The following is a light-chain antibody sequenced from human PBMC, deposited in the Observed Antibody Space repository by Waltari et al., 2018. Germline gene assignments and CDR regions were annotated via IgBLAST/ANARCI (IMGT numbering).Light chain of an antibody. CDR2: EVI. V-gene: IGLV2-23*02. CDR1: TSDVGNYDL. J-gene: IGLJ1*01. Sequence: QSALTQPASVSGTPGQSITISCTGTTSDVGNYDLVSWYQHHPGKAPKLLVCEVIKRPSGVSILFSGSKSGSTASLIISGLQPDDEADYYCCSYAGRGTYVFGSGTKVTVL. CDR3: CSYAGRGTYV.